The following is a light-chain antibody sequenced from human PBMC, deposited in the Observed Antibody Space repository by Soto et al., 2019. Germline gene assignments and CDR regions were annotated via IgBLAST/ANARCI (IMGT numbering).Light chain of an antibody. CDR2: GAS. Sequence: EVVMTQSPATLSVSPGARVPLSCRARQSVRSNLAWYQQKPGQSPRLLIYGASTRATGIPARFSGSGSGTEFTLTISSLQSEDFAVYYCQQYNNWPRATFGGGTKVDIK. CDR1: QSVRSN. J-gene: IGKJ4*01. V-gene: IGKV3-15*01. CDR3: QQYNNWPRAT.